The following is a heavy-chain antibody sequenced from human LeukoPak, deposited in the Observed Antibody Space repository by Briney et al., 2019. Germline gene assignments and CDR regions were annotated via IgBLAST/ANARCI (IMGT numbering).Heavy chain of an antibody. D-gene: IGHD2-21*01. J-gene: IGHJ4*02. CDR2: IYYSGST. V-gene: IGHV4-39*01. CDR1: GGSISSSSYY. CDR3: ARQTTLWWLATYFDY. Sequence: PSETLSLTCPVSGGSISSSSYYWGWFRQPPGRGLEWIGSIYYSGSTYYNPSLKSRVTISVDTSKNQFSLKLSSVTAADTAVYYCARQTTLWWLATYFDYWGQGTLVTVSS.